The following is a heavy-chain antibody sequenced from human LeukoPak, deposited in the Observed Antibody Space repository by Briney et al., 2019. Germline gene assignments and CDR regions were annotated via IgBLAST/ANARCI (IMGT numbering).Heavy chain of an antibody. CDR1: GGSLSSYY. Sequence: SETLSLTCTVSGGSLSSYYWSWIRQPAGKGLEWIGRIYTSGSTNYNPSLKSRVTMSVDTSKNQFSLKLSSVTAADTAVYYCARDLSVGATNDAFDIWGQGTMVTVSS. J-gene: IGHJ3*02. D-gene: IGHD1-26*01. CDR3: ARDLSVGATNDAFDI. CDR2: IYTSGST. V-gene: IGHV4-4*07.